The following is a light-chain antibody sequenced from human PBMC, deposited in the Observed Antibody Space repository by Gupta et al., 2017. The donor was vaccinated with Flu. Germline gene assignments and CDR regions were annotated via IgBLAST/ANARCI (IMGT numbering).Light chain of an antibody. CDR2: DVS. J-gene: IGLJ2*01. V-gene: IGLV2-14*03. Sequence: QSALTQPASVPGSPGQPITISCTGTSSDVGASNSVSWYQHHPGKAPKLMIYDVSDRPSGVSDRFSGSKSGNTASLTISGLQAEDEADYYCSSYTTRSTVVFGGGTKVTVL. CDR3: SSYTTRSTVV. CDR1: SSDVGASNS.